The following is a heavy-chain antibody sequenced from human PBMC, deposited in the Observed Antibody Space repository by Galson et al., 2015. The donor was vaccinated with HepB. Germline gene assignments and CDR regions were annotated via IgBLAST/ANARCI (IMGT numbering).Heavy chain of an antibody. CDR3: ARPLVLNGRFYPGVGPFHI. CDR1: GASISSSLYY. J-gene: IGHJ3*02. Sequence: ETLSLTCNVSGASISSSLYYWGWLRQSPGRRLEWLGSIYYSGRTYFSPSFQSRVAMSVDTSKNQLSLTLTSVTAADTAVYYCARPLVLNGRFYPGVGPFHIWGQGTVVTVSA. D-gene: IGHD1-26*01. V-gene: IGHV4-39*01. CDR2: IYYSGRT.